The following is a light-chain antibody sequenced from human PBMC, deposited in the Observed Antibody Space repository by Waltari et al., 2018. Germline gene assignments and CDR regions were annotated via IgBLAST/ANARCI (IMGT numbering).Light chain of an antibody. CDR1: SSDVGVYNY. CDR2: DVS. CDR3: CSYAGSYTWV. Sequence: QSALTQPRSVSGSPGQSVTISCTGTSSDVGVYNYVSWYQPHPGQAPKLMIYDVSKRPSGVPDRFSGSKSGNTASLTISGLQAEDEADYYCCSYAGSYTWVFGGGTKLTVL. J-gene: IGLJ3*02. V-gene: IGLV2-11*01.